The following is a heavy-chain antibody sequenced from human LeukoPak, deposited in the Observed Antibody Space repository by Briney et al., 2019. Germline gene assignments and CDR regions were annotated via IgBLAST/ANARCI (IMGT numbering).Heavy chain of an antibody. J-gene: IGHJ3*02. CDR3: ARAGQLLMGAFDI. V-gene: IGHV3-66*01. D-gene: IGHD2-8*01. CDR2: IYSGGST. Sequence: PGGSLRLSCAASGFTVSSNYMSWVRQAPGKGLEWVSVIYSGGSTYYADSVKGRFTISRDNSKNTLHLQMNSLRAEDTAVYYCARAGQLLMGAFDIWGQGTMVTVSS. CDR1: GFTVSSNY.